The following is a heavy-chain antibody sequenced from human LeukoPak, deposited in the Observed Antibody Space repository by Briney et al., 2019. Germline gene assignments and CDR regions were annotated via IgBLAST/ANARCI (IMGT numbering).Heavy chain of an antibody. CDR3: ARGHNSSSSGFYYYYMDV. Sequence: SETLSLTYTVSGGSISSYYWSWIRQHPGKGLEWIGYTHYSGSTNYNPSLKSRVTISVDTSKNQFSLKLRTVTAADTAAYYCARGHNSSSSGFYYYYMDVWGRGTTVTVSS. D-gene: IGHD6-6*01. J-gene: IGHJ6*03. V-gene: IGHV4-59*01. CDR2: THYSGST. CDR1: GGSISSYY.